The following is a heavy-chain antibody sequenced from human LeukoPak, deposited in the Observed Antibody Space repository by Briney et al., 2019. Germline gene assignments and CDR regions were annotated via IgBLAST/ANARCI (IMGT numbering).Heavy chain of an antibody. J-gene: IGHJ4*02. D-gene: IGHD3-3*01. CDR3: ARAPSGYYPYFDY. CDR2: ISYDGSDK. V-gene: IGHV3-30*04. Sequence: PGGSLRLYCAASEFTFSSYTMHWVRQAPGKGLEWVAVISYDGSDKYYADSVKGRFTISRDNSKNTLYLQMNTLRAEDATMYYCARAPSGYYPYFDYWGQGTLVTVSS. CDR1: EFTFSSYT.